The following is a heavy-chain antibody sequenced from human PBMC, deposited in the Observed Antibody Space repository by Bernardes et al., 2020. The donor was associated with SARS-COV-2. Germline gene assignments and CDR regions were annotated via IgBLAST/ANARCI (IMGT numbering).Heavy chain of an antibody. CDR1: GFTFSSYG. CDR2: IWYDGSNK. D-gene: IGHD3-9*01. V-gene: IGHV3-33*01. CDR3: ARDRVGGEGYFDWLKVAPEYYFDY. Sequence: GGSLRLSCAASGFTFSSYGMHWVRQAPGKGLEWVAVIWYDGSNKYYADSVKGRFTISRDNSKTRLHLQMNSLRAEDTAVYYCARDRVGGEGYFDWLKVAPEYYFDYWGQGTLVTV. J-gene: IGHJ4*02.